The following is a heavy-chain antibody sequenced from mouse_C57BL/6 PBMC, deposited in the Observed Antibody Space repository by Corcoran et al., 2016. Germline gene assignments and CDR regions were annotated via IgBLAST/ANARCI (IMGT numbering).Heavy chain of an antibody. J-gene: IGHJ4*01. Sequence: QIQLVQSGTELKKPGETVKISCKASGYTFTTYGMSWVKQAPGKGLKWIGWINTYSGVPTYADDFKGRFAFSLKTSASTAYLQINNLKNEDTATYFCARGRGYSSYYYAMDYWGQGTSVTVSS. CDR1: GYTFTTYG. D-gene: IGHD1-1*01. CDR3: ARGRGYSSYYYAMDY. V-gene: IGHV9-3*01. CDR2: INTYSGVP.